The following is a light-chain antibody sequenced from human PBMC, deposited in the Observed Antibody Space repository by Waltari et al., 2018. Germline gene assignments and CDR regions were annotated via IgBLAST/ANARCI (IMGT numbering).Light chain of an antibody. V-gene: IGKV3-20*01. J-gene: IGKJ1*01. Sequence: IVLTQSPGTLSLSPGERATLSCRASQSVSRSLAWYQQKPGQAPKLLLYGSSTRATGIPDRFTCSGSGTDFSLTISSLEPEAFAIYFCQHYVRLPATFGQGTKVEIK. CDR2: GSS. CDR1: QSVSRS. CDR3: QHYVRLPAT.